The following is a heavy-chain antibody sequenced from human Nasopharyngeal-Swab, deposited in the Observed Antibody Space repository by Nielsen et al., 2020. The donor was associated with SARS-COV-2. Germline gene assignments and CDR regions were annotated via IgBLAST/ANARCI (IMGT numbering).Heavy chain of an antibody. CDR3: ARGAFEYSSSWYDPYYFDY. D-gene: IGHD6-19*01. Sequence: GGSLRLSCAASRFTFSRYGMSWVRPAPGKGLEWVSTISGIGGYTYYADSVEGRFTISRDHSKNPLYLQMNTLRVEDTAIYYCARGAFEYSSSWYDPYYFDYWGQGTLVTVSS. V-gene: IGHV3-23*01. CDR2: ISGIGGYT. CDR1: RFTFSRYG. J-gene: IGHJ4*02.